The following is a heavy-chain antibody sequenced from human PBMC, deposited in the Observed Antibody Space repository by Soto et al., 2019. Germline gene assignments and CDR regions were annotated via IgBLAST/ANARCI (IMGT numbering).Heavy chain of an antibody. J-gene: IGHJ5*02. CDR3: ERKDQSGYFNCFDP. CDR2: IFPSDSDT. D-gene: IGHD5-12*01. V-gene: IGHV5-51*01. Sequence: GESLKISCRTSGYKFTSYWIAWVRQMPGKGLEWMGIIFPSDSDTRYSPSFQGQVTISADRSTSTVFLQWASMKASDTAVYFCERKDQSGYFNCFDPWGQRTLVTVSS. CDR1: GYKFTSYW.